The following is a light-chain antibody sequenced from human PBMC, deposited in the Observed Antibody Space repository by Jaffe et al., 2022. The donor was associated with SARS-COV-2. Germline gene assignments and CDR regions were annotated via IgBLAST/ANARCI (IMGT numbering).Light chain of an antibody. J-gene: IGLJ2*01. V-gene: IGLV1-51*02. CDR2: ENS. Sequence: QSLLTQPPSVSAAPGQKVTISCSGSSSNIDRNYVSWYQQLPGTAPKLLIYENSKRPSGIPDRFSGSKSGTSATLGITGLQTGDEADYYCGTWDSILSVVVFGGGTKLTVL. CDR1: SSNIDRNY. CDR3: GTWDSILSVVV.